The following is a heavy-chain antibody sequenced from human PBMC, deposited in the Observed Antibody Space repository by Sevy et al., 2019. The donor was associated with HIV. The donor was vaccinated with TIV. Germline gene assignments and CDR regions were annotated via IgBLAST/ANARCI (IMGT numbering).Heavy chain of an antibody. J-gene: IGHJ4*02. CDR3: GREGGVVREYGVDY. Sequence: ASVKVSCKASGYTFIDHYIHWVRQAPGQGLEWMGWMNTNSDFTKSAQKFQGRVTMTRDTSIDTVYMELRSLTSDDTALYYWGREGGVVREYGVDYWGQGTLVTVSS. CDR1: GYTFIDHY. V-gene: IGHV1-2*02. D-gene: IGHD3-10*01. CDR2: MNTNSDFT.